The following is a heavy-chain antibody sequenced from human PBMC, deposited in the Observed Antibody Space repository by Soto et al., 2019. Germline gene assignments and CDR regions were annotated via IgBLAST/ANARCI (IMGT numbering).Heavy chain of an antibody. J-gene: IGHJ5*02. Sequence: SETLSLTCTVSGGSISSGDYYWSWIRQPPGKGLEWIGYIYYSGSTYYNPSLKSRVTISVDTSKKQFSLKLSSVTAADTAVYYCARFVVDTIVGEGWLDPWGQGTLVTVSS. CDR2: IYYSGST. V-gene: IGHV4-30-4*01. CDR3: ARFVVDTIVGEGWLDP. D-gene: IGHD5-12*01. CDR1: GGSISSGDYY.